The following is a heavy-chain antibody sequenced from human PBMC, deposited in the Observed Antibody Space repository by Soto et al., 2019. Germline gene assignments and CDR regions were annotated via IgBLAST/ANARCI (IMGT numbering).Heavy chain of an antibody. D-gene: IGHD3-10*01. CDR1: GGSISSRSHY. Sequence: PSETLSLTCTVSGGSISSRSHYWGWIRQPPGKGLEWIGSIYNSGSTYYNTSLKSRVTISVDTSKNQFSLKLSSVTATDTAMYHCARLGGGPVNWFDPWGQGTLVTVSS. CDR3: ARLGGGPVNWFDP. V-gene: IGHV4-39*01. J-gene: IGHJ5*02. CDR2: IYNSGST.